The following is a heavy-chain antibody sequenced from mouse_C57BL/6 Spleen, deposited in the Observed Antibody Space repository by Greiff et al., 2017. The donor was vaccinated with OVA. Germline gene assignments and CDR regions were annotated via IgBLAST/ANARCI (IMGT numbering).Heavy chain of an antibody. Sequence: VQLQQSGPGLVKPSQSLSLTCSVTGYSITSVYYWNWIREFPGNKLEWMGYISYDGSNNYNPSLKNRISITRDTSKNQFFLKVNSVTTEDTATYYCARGKLGRFAYWGQGTLVTVSA. CDR1: GYSITSVYY. V-gene: IGHV3-6*01. D-gene: IGHD4-1*01. J-gene: IGHJ3*01. CDR3: ARGKLGRFAY. CDR2: ISYDGSN.